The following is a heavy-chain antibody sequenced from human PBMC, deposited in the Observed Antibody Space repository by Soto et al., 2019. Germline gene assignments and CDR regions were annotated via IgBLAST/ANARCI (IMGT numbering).Heavy chain of an antibody. CDR1: GYTFTSYY. CDR2: INPSGGST. CDR3: AREVESAFDI. Sequence: ASVKVSCKASGYTFTSYYMHWVRQAPGQGLEWMGIINPSGGSTSYAQKFQGWVTVTRDTSISTAYMELSRLRSDDTAVYYCAREVESAFDIWGQGTMVTVSS. J-gene: IGHJ3*02. V-gene: IGHV1-46*01.